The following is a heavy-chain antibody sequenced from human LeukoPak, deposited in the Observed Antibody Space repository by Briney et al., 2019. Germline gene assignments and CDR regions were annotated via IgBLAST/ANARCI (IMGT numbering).Heavy chain of an antibody. CDR3: TTEPPPYCSGGSCLSYYFDY. Sequence: GGSLRLSCEASGFTFSNAWMSWVRQAPGKGLEWVGRIKSKTDGGTTDYAAPVKGRFTISRDDSKNTLYLQMNSLKTEDTAVYYCTTEPPPYCSGGSCLSYYFDYWGQGTLVTVSS. CDR2: IKSKTDGGTT. D-gene: IGHD2-15*01. V-gene: IGHV3-15*01. J-gene: IGHJ4*02. CDR1: GFTFSNAW.